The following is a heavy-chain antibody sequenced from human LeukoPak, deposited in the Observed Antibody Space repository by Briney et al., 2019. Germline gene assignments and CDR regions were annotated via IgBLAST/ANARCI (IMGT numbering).Heavy chain of an antibody. CDR2: MNPNSGNT. Sequence: ASVKVSCKASGYTFTSYDINWVRQATGQGLEWMGWMNPNSGNTGYAQKFQGRVTMTRNTSISTAYMELSSLRSEDTAVYYCAVPRYCSSTSCHALDYWGQGTLVTVSS. V-gene: IGHV1-8*01. CDR1: GYTFTSYD. CDR3: AVPRYCSSTSCHALDY. J-gene: IGHJ4*02. D-gene: IGHD2-2*01.